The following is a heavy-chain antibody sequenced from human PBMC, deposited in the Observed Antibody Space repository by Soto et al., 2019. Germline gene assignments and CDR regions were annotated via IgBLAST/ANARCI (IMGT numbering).Heavy chain of an antibody. CDR2: IYHSGST. Sequence: SETLSLTCTVSGGSVSSGSYYWSWIRQPPGKGLEWIGEIYHSGSTNYNPSLKSRVTISVDKSKNQFSLKLSSVTAADTAVYYCAGGGVVSFDYPFDYWGQGTLVTVSS. D-gene: IGHD3-3*01. CDR3: AGGGVVSFDYPFDY. V-gene: IGHV4-61*01. J-gene: IGHJ4*02. CDR1: GGSVSSGSYY.